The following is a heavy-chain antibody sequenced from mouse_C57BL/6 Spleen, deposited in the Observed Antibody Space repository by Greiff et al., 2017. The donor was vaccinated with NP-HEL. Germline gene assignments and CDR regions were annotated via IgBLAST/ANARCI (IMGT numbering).Heavy chain of an antibody. Sequence: QVQLQQPGAELVRPGTSVKLSCKASGYTFTSYWMHWVKQRPGQGLEWIGVIDPSDSYTNYNQKFKGKATLTVDTSSSTAYMQLSSLTSEDSAVYYCASSPTAQAFDYWGQGTTLTVSS. CDR2: IDPSDSYT. CDR3: ASSPTAQAFDY. D-gene: IGHD3-2*02. J-gene: IGHJ2*01. CDR1: GYTFTSYW. V-gene: IGHV1-59*01.